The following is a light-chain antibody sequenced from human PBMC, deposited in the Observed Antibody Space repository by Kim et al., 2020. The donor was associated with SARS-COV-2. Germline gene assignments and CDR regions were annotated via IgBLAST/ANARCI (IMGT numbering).Light chain of an antibody. J-gene: IGKJ3*01. Sequence: EIVLTQSPATLSLSPGERATLSCMASQSVSSYLAWYQQKPGQAPRLLIYDASNRATGIPARFSGSGSGTDFTLTISSLEPEDFAVYYCQQRSNWPPRITFGPGTKVDIK. CDR1: QSVSSY. CDR3: QQRSNWPPRIT. CDR2: DAS. V-gene: IGKV3-11*01.